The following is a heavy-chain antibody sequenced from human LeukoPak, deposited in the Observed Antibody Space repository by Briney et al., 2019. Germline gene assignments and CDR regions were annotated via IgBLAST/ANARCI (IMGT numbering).Heavy chain of an antibody. CDR3: AKDRTMIVVPLEN. J-gene: IGHJ4*02. D-gene: IGHD3-22*01. Sequence: GGSLRLSCAASGFTFSSYGMHWVRQAPGKGLEWVAFIRYDGSNKYCADSVKGRFTISRDNSKNTLYLQMNSLRAEDTAVYYCAKDRTMIVVPLENWGQGTLVTVSS. CDR2: IRYDGSNK. CDR1: GFTFSSYG. V-gene: IGHV3-30*02.